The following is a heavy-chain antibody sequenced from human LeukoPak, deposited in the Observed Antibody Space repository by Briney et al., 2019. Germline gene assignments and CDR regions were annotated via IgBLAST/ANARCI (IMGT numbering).Heavy chain of an antibody. D-gene: IGHD6-13*01. CDR2: IKTSCNT. J-gene: IGHJ5*02. Sequence: SETLSLTCTVSDGSITNYYWNWIRLPAGKGLEWIGRIKTSCNTKYTPSLKSRVTISLHKSKNQFSLKLTSVTAADTAVYYCARDGGSSWYLVWFDPWGQGTLVTVSP. CDR3: ARDGGSSWYLVWFDP. V-gene: IGHV4-4*07. CDR1: DGSITNYY.